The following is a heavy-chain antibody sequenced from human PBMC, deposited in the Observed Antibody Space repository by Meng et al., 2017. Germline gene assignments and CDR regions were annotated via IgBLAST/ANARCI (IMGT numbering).Heavy chain of an antibody. Sequence: SVKVSCKASGYTFTSYGISWVRQAPGQGLEWMGGIIPIFGTANYAQKFQGRVTITADKSTSTAYMELSSLRSEDTAVYYCARGFTVTTPILYWGQGTLVTVSS. CDR1: GYTFTSYG. J-gene: IGHJ4*02. V-gene: IGHV1-69*06. D-gene: IGHD4-17*01. CDR3: ARGFTVTTPILY. CDR2: IIPIFGTA.